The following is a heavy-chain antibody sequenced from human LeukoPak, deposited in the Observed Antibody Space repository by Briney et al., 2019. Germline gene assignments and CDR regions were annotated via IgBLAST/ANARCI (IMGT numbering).Heavy chain of an antibody. J-gene: IGHJ4*02. CDR3: AREWSRFTPPDY. CDR2: ISSSSSSYI. D-gene: IGHD2-8*01. Sequence: GGSLRLSCAASGFTFNTYNMNWVRQAPGKGLEWVSSISSSSSSYIYYADSVKGRFTISRDNAKNSLYLQMNSLRAEDTAVYYCAREWSRFTPPDYWGQGTLVTVSS. V-gene: IGHV3-21*01. CDR1: GFTFNTYN.